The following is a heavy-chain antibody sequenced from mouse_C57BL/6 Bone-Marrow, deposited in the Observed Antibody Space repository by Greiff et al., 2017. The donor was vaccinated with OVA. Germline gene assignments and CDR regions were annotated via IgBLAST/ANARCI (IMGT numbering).Heavy chain of an antibody. CDR3: ARRDGVDY. D-gene: IGHD3-3*01. CDR1: GYTFTSYW. CDR2: IYPGSGST. J-gene: IGHJ2*01. Sequence: QVQLQQPGAELVKPGASVKMSCKASGYTFTSYWITWVKQRPGQGLEWIGDIYPGSGSTNYNEKLKSKATLTEDPSSSTAYMQLSSLTSEDSAVYYCARRDGVDYWGQGTTLTVSS. V-gene: IGHV1-55*01.